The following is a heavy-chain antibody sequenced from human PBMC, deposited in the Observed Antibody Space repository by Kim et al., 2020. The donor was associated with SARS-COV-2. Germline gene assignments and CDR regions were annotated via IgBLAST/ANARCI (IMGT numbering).Heavy chain of an antibody. Sequence: GGSLRLSCAASGFTFSSYWMSWVRQAPGKGLEWVANIKQDGSEKYYVDSVKGRFTISRDNAKNSLYLQMNSLRAEDTAVYYCARDSGGYDFWSGYYIGRSGGYPYYYFDYWGQGTLVTVSS. CDR1: GFTFSSYW. J-gene: IGHJ4*02. D-gene: IGHD3-3*01. CDR3: ARDSGGYDFWSGYYIGRSGGYPYYYFDY. V-gene: IGHV3-7*03. CDR2: IKQDGSEK.